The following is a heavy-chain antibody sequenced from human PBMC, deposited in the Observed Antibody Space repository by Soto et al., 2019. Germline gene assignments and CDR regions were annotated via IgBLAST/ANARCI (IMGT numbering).Heavy chain of an antibody. V-gene: IGHV1-8*01. CDR3: VRGLAGTSDY. J-gene: IGHJ4*02. CDR1: GYTFTSYD. D-gene: IGHD6-13*01. Sequence: ASVKVSCKASGYTFTSYDMNWVRQATGQGLEWMGWMNPNSGNTAYAQKFQGRVTMTRNTSISTAYMELNSLRAEDTAVYYCVRGLAGTSDYWGRGTLVTVSS. CDR2: MNPNSGNT.